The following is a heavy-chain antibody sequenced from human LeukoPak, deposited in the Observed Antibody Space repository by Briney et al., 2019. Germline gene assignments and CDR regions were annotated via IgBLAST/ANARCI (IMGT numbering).Heavy chain of an antibody. J-gene: IGHJ6*03. CDR1: GGSISSSSYY. V-gene: IGHV4-39*02. Sequence: SETLSLTCTVSGGSISSSSYYWGWIRQPPGKGLEWIGSIYYSGSTYYNPSLKSRVTISVDTSKNQFSLKLSSVTAADTAVYYCARDRGPGYYYMDVWGKGTTVTVSS. CDR2: IYYSGST. CDR3: ARDRGPGYYYMDV. D-gene: IGHD2-15*01.